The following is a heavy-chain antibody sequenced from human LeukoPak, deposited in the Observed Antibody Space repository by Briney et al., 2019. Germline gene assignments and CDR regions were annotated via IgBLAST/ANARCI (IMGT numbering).Heavy chain of an antibody. J-gene: IGHJ3*02. V-gene: IGHV3-30-3*01. CDR2: ISYDVSNK. Sequence: GGSLRLSRAAPGFTFRRYAMYWVRQVPDKGLEWVGLISYDVSNKDYADSVKGRLTISRDKSKNTLYLQINSPRIEDTALYYCAREISNAFDIWGQGTMVTVSS. CDR3: AREISNAFDI. CDR1: GFTFRRYA.